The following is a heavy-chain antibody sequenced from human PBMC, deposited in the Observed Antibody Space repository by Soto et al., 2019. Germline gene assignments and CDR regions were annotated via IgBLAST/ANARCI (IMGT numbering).Heavy chain of an antibody. CDR1: GGSISSGGYY. CDR3: ARVWNYYGSGSYLDP. J-gene: IGHJ5*02. V-gene: IGHV4-31*03. Sequence: SETLSLTCTVSGGSISSGGYYWSWIRQHPGKGLEWIGYIYYSGSTYYNPSLKSRVTISGDTSKNQFSLKLSSVTAADTAVYYCARVWNYYGSGSYLDPWGQGSLVTVSS. CDR2: IYYSGST. D-gene: IGHD3-10*01.